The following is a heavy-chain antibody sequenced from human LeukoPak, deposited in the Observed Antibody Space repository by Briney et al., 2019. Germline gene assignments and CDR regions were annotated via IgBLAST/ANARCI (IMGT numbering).Heavy chain of an antibody. D-gene: IGHD5-18*01. Sequence: PGGSLRLSCAASGFTFSSSAMSWVRQAPGKGLEWVAAISDTGRLSYCADSVNGRFTISRDNSKNTLSLQMNSLRTEDTAVYYCAKDRYSYAFEYSDSWGQGTLVTVSS. J-gene: IGHJ4*02. CDR1: GFTFSSSA. V-gene: IGHV3-23*01. CDR2: ISDTGRLS. CDR3: AKDRYSYAFEYSDS.